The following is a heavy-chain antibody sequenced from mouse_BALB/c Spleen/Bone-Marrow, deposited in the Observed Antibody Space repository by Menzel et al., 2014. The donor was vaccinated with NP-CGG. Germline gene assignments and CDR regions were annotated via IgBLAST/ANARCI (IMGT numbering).Heavy chain of an antibody. CDR3: ARASVVPYYFDF. D-gene: IGHD1-1*01. CDR2: ILPGSGTA. V-gene: IGHV1-9*01. Sequence: VQLQQSGAELMEPGASVKIACKATGYTFSNYWMDWVKQRPGHGLEWIGEILPGSGTANYNEKFKGKATFTADTSSNTAYMQLSSLTSEDSALYYCARASVVPYYFDFWGQGTTLTVSS. J-gene: IGHJ2*01. CDR1: GYTFSNYW.